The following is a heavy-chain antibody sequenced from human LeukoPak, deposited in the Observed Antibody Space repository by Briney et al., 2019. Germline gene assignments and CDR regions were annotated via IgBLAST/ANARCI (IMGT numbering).Heavy chain of an antibody. J-gene: IGHJ4*02. CDR1: GFTFSSSA. CDR2: ISNNGGYT. V-gene: IGHV3-23*01. Sequence: PGGSLRLSCAASGFTFSSSAMSWVRQAPGKGPEWVSAISNNGGYTYYADSVQGRFTISRDNSKSTLCLQMNSLGAEDTAVYYCAKQLGYCSDGSCYFPYWGQGTLVTVSS. D-gene: IGHD2-15*01. CDR3: AKQLGYCSDGSCYFPY.